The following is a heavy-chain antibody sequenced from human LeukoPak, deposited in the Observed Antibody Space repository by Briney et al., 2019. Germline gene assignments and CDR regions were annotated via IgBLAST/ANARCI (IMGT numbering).Heavy chain of an antibody. CDR1: GYTFTNYA. D-gene: IGHD6-13*01. J-gene: IGHJ4*02. CDR2: INTNTGNP. Sequence: ASVKVSCKAPGYTFTNYALNWVRQAPGLGLEWMGWINTNTGNPTYAQGFTGRFVFSLDTSVSTAYLQISSLKAGDTAVYYCARTYSSNWYVIDFWGQGTLVTVSS. CDR3: ARTYSSNWYVIDF. V-gene: IGHV7-4-1*02.